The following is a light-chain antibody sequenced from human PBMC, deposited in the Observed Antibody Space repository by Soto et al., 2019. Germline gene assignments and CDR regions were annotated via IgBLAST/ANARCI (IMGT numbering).Light chain of an antibody. CDR3: CAFAGGATVV. CDR1: SSDVGTYNL. J-gene: IGLJ2*01. V-gene: IGLV2-23*01. CDR2: DGN. Sequence: QSALTQPASVSGSPGQSITISCSGISSDVGTYNLVSWYQHHPGKGPKLMIYDGNNRSSGVSNRFSGSKSGSTASLTISGLQAEDEADYYCCAFAGGATVVFGGGTKVTVL.